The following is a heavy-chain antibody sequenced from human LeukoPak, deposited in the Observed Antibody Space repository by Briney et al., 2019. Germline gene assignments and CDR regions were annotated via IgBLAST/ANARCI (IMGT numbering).Heavy chain of an antibody. CDR3: ARRGGDPDYYDSRGVSFHFDY. Sequence: GESLQISCQGSGYSFTSYWIGWVRQMPGKGLEWMGIIYPGDSDTRYSPSFQGQVTISADKSISAAYLQWSSLKASDTAMYYCARRGGDPDYYDSRGVSFHFDYWGQGTLVTVSS. D-gene: IGHD3-22*01. CDR2: IYPGDSDT. CDR1: GYSFTSYW. J-gene: IGHJ4*02. V-gene: IGHV5-51*01.